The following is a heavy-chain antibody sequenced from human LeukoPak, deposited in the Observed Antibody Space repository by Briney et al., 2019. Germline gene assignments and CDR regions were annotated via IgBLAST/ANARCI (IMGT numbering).Heavy chain of an antibody. J-gene: IGHJ3*02. Sequence: SETLSLTCTVYGGSFSGYYWCWIRQPPGKGLEWIGEINHSGSTNYNPSLKSRVTISVDTSKNQFSLKLSSVTAADTAVYYCARDLAEAAFDIWGQGTMVTVSS. V-gene: IGHV4-34*01. CDR2: INHSGST. CDR3: ARDLAEAAFDI. CDR1: GGSFSGYY.